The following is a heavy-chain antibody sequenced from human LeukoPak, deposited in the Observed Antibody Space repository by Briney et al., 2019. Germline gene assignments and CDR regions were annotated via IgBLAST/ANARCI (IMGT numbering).Heavy chain of an antibody. Sequence: SETLSLTCTVSGGSISSSSYYWGWIHQPPGKGLEWIGSIYYSGSTYYNPSLKSRVTISVDTSKNQFSLKLSSVTAADTAVYYCARLAIGTYWMMHNWFDPWGQGTLVTVSS. V-gene: IGHV4-39*01. CDR1: GGSISSSSYY. CDR2: IYYSGST. D-gene: IGHD2-21*01. CDR3: ARLAIGTYWMMHNWFDP. J-gene: IGHJ5*02.